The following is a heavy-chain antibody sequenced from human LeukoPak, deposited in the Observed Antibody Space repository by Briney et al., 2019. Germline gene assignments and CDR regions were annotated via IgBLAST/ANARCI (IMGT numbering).Heavy chain of an antibody. J-gene: IGHJ5*02. CDR3: ARDPPVLRSRFDP. Sequence: PGGSLRLSCAASGFTFSSYWMSWVRQAPGKGLEWVANIKQDGSEKYYVDSVKGRFTISRDNAKNSLYLQMNSLRAEDTAVYYCARDPPVLRSRFDPWGQGTLVTVSS. CDR1: GFTFSSYW. CDR2: IKQDGSEK. V-gene: IGHV3-7*01. D-gene: IGHD4-17*01.